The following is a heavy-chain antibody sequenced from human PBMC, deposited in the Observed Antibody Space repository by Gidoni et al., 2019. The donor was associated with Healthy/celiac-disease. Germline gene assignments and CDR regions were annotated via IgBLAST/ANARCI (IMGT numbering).Heavy chain of an antibody. V-gene: IGHV1-69*01. CDR2: IIPIFGTA. Sequence: QVQLVQSGAEVKKPGSSVKVSCKASGGTFSSYASSWVRQAPGQGLEWMGGIIPIFGTANYAQKFQGRVTITADESTSTAYMELSSLRSEDTAVYYCARARSVAVVTASEYDYWGQGTLVTVSS. D-gene: IGHD2-21*02. J-gene: IGHJ4*02. CDR1: GGTFSSYA. CDR3: ARARSVAVVTASEYDY.